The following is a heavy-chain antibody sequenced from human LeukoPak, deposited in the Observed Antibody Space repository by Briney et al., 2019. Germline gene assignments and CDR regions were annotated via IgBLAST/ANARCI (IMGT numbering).Heavy chain of an antibody. CDR3: ARANSATIPGVDP. CDR2: IYSGGNT. CDR1: GFTVSTNY. J-gene: IGHJ5*02. D-gene: IGHD1-26*01. V-gene: IGHV3-53*01. Sequence: GGSLRLSCAASGFTVSTNYMSWVRQAPGKGLEWLSIIYSGGNTYYADSVKGRFTISRDNSKNTLYLQMNSLTAEDAAVYYCARANSATIPGVDPWGQGTLVTVSS.